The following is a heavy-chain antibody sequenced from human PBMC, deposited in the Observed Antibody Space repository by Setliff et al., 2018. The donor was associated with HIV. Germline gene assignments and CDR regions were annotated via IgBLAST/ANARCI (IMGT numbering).Heavy chain of an antibody. CDR2: ISAYNGNT. Sequence: ASVKVSCKASGYTFTSYGISWVRQAPGQGLEWMGWISAYNGNTNYAQKLQGRVTMTTDTSTSTAYMELRSLRSDDTAVYYCARVGPVLRYFDWLFQSNAFDIWGQGTMVNVSS. CDR1: GYTFTSYG. D-gene: IGHD3-9*01. J-gene: IGHJ3*02. CDR3: ARVGPVLRYFDWLFQSNAFDI. V-gene: IGHV1-18*01.